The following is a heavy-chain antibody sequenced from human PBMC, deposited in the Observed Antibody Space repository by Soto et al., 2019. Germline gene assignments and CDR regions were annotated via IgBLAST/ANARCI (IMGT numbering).Heavy chain of an antibody. V-gene: IGHV1-24*01. CDR1: GYTLTELS. CDR2: FDPEDGET. J-gene: IGHJ5*02. Sequence: QVQLVQSGAEVKKPGASVKVSCKVSGYTLTELSMHWVRQAPGKGLEWMGGFDPEDGETIYAQKFQGRVTMTEDTSTDTAYMERSSRRSEDTAVYYCATDRRIVGATTWGWGWFDPWGQGTLVTVSS. CDR3: ATDRRIVGATTWGWGWFDP. D-gene: IGHD1-26*01.